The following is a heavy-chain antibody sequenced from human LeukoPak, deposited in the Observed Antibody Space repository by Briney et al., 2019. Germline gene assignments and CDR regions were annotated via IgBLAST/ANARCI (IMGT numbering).Heavy chain of an antibody. V-gene: IGHV4-39*07. J-gene: IGHJ4*02. CDR1: GGSISSSSYY. CDR2: IYYSGST. CDR3: ARDLGYCSGGSCYSHWDY. D-gene: IGHD2-15*01. Sequence: SETLSLTCTVSGGSISSSSYYWGWIRQPPGKGLEWIGSIYYSGSTYYNPSLKSRVTISVDTSKNQFSLKLSSVTAADTAVYYCARDLGYCSGGSCYSHWDYWGQGTLVTVSS.